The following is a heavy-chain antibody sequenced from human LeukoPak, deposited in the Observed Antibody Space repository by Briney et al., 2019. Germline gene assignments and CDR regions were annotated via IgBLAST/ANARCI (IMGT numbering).Heavy chain of an antibody. CDR1: GFTLCRHY. CDR3: ARGPDVDGYSHAQFDS. CDR2: RYSGGST. Sequence: GGSLRLSCAASGFTLCRHYMNWVRQAPGKGLEWVANRYSGGSTYYADSVKGGFTISTNNSKNMLYLELNSMSVEDSAVYYFARGPDVDGYSHAQFDSWGQGTLVTASS. V-gene: IGHV3-53*01. J-gene: IGHJ4*02. D-gene: IGHD5-24*01.